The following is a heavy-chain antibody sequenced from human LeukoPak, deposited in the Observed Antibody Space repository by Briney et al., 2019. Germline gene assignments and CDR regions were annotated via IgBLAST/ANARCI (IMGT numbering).Heavy chain of an antibody. V-gene: IGHV1-2*02. D-gene: IGHD1-1*01. Sequence: ASVKVSCKASGYSFTGYYIHWVRQAPGQGLEWMGWINPNSGGTNYAQKFQGRVTMTRDTSISTAYMELSRLRSDDTAVYYCARLEFAGTHYFDYWGQGTLVTVSS. J-gene: IGHJ4*02. CDR1: GYSFTGYY. CDR2: INPNSGGT. CDR3: ARLEFAGTHYFDY.